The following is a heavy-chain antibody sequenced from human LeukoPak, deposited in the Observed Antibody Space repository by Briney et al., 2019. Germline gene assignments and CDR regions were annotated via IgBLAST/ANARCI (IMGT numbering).Heavy chain of an antibody. CDR2: ISYDGSNI. J-gene: IGHJ6*02. CDR1: GLTFSHYA. Sequence: PGGSLRLSCAASGLTFSHYAMHWVRQAPGKGLEWVALISYDGSNIQYADSLKGRFTISRDNSKNTLYLQMNSLRVDDTAVYYCARDLPPEDVWGQGTTVTVSS. CDR3: ARDLPPEDV. V-gene: IGHV3-30-3*01.